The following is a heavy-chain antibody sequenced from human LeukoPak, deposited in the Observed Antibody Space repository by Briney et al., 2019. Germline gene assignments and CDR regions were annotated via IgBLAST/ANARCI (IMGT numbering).Heavy chain of an antibody. CDR1: GFTFSNAW. CDR2: IKSKTDGETT. V-gene: IGHV3-15*01. CDR3: TTEDMVRGVISTY. D-gene: IGHD3-10*01. Sequence: PGGSLRLSCAASGFTFSNAWMSWVRQAPGKGLEWVGRIKSKTDGETTDYAAPVKGRFTISRDDSKNTLYLQMNSLKTEDTAVYYCTTEDMVRGVISTYWGQGTLVTVSS. J-gene: IGHJ4*02.